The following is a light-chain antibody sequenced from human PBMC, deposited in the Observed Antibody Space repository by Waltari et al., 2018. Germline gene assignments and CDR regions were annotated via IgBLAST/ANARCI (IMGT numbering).Light chain of an antibody. CDR3: AAWDDSLNGHVV. V-gene: IGLV1-44*01. CDR1: YSNIGSNA. CDR2: NNN. J-gene: IGLJ2*01. Sequence: QSVLTQPPSASGTPGQRVTISCSGSYSNIGSNAINWYQHLPGTAPKLLIYNNNQRPSRAPARFSGSKSGTSAALAISGLQSEDEADYYCAAWDDSLNGHVVFGGGTKLTVL.